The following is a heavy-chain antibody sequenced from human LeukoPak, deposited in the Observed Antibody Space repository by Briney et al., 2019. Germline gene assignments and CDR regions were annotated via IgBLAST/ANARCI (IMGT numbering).Heavy chain of an antibody. CDR1: GGSISSSSYY. Sequence: PSETLSLTRTVSGGSISSSSYYWGWIRQPPGKGLEWIGCIYYTGSTYYNPSLKSRVTISVDTSKNQFSLKLSSVTAADTAVYYCAREDYGGNSDGPYFDYWGQGTLVTVSS. CDR2: IYYTGST. D-gene: IGHD4-23*01. J-gene: IGHJ4*02. V-gene: IGHV4-39*07. CDR3: AREDYGGNSDGPYFDY.